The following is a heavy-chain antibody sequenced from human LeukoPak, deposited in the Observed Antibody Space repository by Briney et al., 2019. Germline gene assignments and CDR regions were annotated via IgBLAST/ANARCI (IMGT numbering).Heavy chain of an antibody. CDR1: GGTFSSYA. CDR2: IIPILGIA. CDR3: ATDGYYGSGSYYKWFDP. D-gene: IGHD3-10*01. V-gene: IGHV1-69*04. J-gene: IGHJ5*02. Sequence: SVKVSCKASGGTFSSYAISWVRQAPGQGLEWMGRIIPILGIANYAQKFQGRVTITADKSTSTAYMELSSLRSEDTAVYYCATDGYYGSGSYYKWFDPWGQGTLVTVSS.